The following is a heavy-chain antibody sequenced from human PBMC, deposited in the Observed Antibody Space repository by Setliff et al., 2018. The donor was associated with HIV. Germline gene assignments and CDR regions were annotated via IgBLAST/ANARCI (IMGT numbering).Heavy chain of an antibody. D-gene: IGHD3-3*01. Sequence: ASVKVSCKASGYTFTGHYLHWVRQAPGQGLEWLGWVNPNSGDAIYAQNFQGRVTMTRDTSINAAYMELRGLRSDDTAVYYCARHDMRHYDFWSGSPSHWFDPWGQGTLVTVSS. CDR1: GYTFTGHY. CDR2: VNPNSGDA. V-gene: IGHV1-2*02. CDR3: ARHDMRHYDFWSGSPSHWFDP. J-gene: IGHJ5*02.